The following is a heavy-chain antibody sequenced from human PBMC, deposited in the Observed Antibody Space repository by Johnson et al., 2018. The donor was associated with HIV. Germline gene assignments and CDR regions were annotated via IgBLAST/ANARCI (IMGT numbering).Heavy chain of an antibody. J-gene: IGHJ3*02. D-gene: IGHD3-16*01. CDR2: IKEDVSAT. CDR1: GFTFCSYW. Sequence: VQLVESGGGLVQPGGSLRLSCAPSGFTFCSYWMNWFRQAPGQGLGWVATIKEDVSATYYVDSVRGRFTISRDNAKNSLYLQMNSLRAEDTAVYYCAREGEPDGFDIWGQGTMVTVSS. CDR3: AREGEPDGFDI. V-gene: IGHV3-7*01.